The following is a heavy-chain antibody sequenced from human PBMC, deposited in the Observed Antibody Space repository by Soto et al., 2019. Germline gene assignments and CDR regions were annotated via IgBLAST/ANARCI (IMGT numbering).Heavy chain of an antibody. D-gene: IGHD2-21*02. CDR3: ARLQLGGDRMLNWFDP. CDR1: GYIFTKYG. Sequence: ASVKVSCKAQGYIFTKYGIGWVRQAPGHGLEWMGLINVYNGDRKVAQKFQDRVSMTTDTATDTAYMELKSLRSGDTAVYYCARLQLGGDRMLNWFDPWGQGTLVTVSS. J-gene: IGHJ5*02. CDR2: INVYNGDR. V-gene: IGHV1-18*01.